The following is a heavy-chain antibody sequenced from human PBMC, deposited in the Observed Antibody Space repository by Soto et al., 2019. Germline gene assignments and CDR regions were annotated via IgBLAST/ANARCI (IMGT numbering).Heavy chain of an antibody. V-gene: IGHV3-30-3*01. CDR2: ISYDGSNK. J-gene: IGHJ4*02. CDR1: GFTFSSFP. Sequence: GGSLRLSCAASGFTFSSFPMHWVRQAPGKGLEWVALISYDGSNKYSAGSVKGRFTISRDDSKNTLYLQMNSLRPEDTAVYYCARTTAVAGTPEFDYWGQGTLVTVSS. CDR3: ARTTAVAGTPEFDY. D-gene: IGHD6-19*01.